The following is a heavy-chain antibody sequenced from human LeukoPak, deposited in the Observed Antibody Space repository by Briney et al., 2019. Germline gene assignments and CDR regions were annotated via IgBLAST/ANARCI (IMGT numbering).Heavy chain of an antibody. D-gene: IGHD1/OR15-1a*01. V-gene: IGHV4-59*08. CDR2: MYYSGTR. J-gene: IGHJ4*02. CDR1: GASIRPYY. CDR3: ARHGPANSFDY. Sequence: PSETLSLTCSVSGASIRPYYWSWLRQPPGKGLEWIGFMYYSGTRNYNPSLSSRITISVDTSKNQFSLRLTSVTAADTAVYYCARHGPANSFDYWGRGNLVTVSS.